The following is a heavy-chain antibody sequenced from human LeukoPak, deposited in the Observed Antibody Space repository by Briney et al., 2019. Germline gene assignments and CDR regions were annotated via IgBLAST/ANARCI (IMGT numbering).Heavy chain of an antibody. CDR1: GGSISSHY. CDR2: IYYSGST. V-gene: IGHV4-59*11. CDR3: ARVRVSSGSHPWYFDY. D-gene: IGHD3-22*01. J-gene: IGHJ4*02. Sequence: KPSETLSLTCTVSGGSISSHYWSWIRQPPGQGLEWIGYIYYSGSTDYNPSLKSRVNISVDTSKNQFSLRLSSVTAADTAVYYCARVRVSSGSHPWYFDYWGQGTLVTVSS.